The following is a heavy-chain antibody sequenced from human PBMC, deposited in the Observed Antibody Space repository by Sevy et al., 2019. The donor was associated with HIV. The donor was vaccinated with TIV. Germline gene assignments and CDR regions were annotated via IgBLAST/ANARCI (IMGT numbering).Heavy chain of an antibody. D-gene: IGHD2-2*01. CDR3: AREFYDCSSTSCYLWFVSSWAFDI. J-gene: IGHJ3*02. Sequence: GGSLRLSCAASGFTFSSYSMNWVRQAPGKGLEWVSSISSSSSYIYYADSVKGRFTISRDNAKNSLYLQMNSLRAEDTAVYYCAREFYDCSSTSCYLWFVSSWAFDIWGQGTMVTVSS. CDR2: ISSSSSYI. V-gene: IGHV3-21*01. CDR1: GFTFSSYS.